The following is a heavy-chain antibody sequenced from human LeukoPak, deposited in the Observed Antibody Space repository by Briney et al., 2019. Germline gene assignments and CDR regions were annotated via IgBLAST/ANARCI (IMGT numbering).Heavy chain of an antibody. J-gene: IGHJ4*02. CDR3: ARFNYGDYVSIDY. V-gene: IGHV4-38-2*01. D-gene: IGHD4-17*01. Sequence: SETLSLTCAVSGYSISSAYYWGWIRQLPGKGLEWIGSIYHSGSTYYNPSLKSRVTISVDTSKNQFSLKLSSVTAADTAVYYCARFNYGDYVSIDYWGQGTLVTVSS. CDR2: IYHSGST. CDR1: GYSISSAYY.